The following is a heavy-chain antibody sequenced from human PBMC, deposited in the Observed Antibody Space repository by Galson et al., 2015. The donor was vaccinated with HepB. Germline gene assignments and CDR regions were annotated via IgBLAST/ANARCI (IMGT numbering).Heavy chain of an antibody. CDR3: AREVGDVYQLLSHAAAGWFDP. D-gene: IGHD2-2*01. V-gene: IGHV1-69*13. J-gene: IGHJ5*02. CDR1: GGTFSSYA. Sequence: SVKVSCKASGGTFSSYAISWVRQAPGQGLEWMGGIIPIFGTANYAQKFQGRVTITADESTSTAYMELSSLRSEDTAVYYCAREVGDVYQLLSHAAAGWFDPWGQGTLVTVSS. CDR2: IIPIFGTA.